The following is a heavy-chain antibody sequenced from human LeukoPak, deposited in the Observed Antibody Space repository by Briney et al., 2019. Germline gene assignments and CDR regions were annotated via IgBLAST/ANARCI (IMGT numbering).Heavy chain of an antibody. CDR3: ARGGYYFDS. J-gene: IGHJ4*02. D-gene: IGHD3-16*01. CDR1: GFTFSSYW. Sequence: PGGSLRLSCAASGFTFSSYWMHWVRQAPGKGLVWVSRINSDGNSASYADSVKGRFTVSRDNAKNTPYLQMNSLRAEDTAVYYRARGGYYFDSWGQGTLVTVSS. CDR2: INSDGNSA. V-gene: IGHV3-74*01.